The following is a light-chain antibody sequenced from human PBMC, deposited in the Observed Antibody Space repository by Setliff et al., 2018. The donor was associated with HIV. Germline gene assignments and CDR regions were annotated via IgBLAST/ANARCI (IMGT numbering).Light chain of an antibody. J-gene: IGLJ1*01. CDR3: CSYAGSNIFVV. CDR2: EVN. Sequence: SVSGSPGQSIIISCTGTTSDIGSYNRVSWYQQRPGTAPKLIIYEVNKRPSGVSNRFSGSKSGTTASLAISGLQADDEADYYCCSYAGSNIFVVFGTGTKVTV. V-gene: IGLV2-23*02. CDR1: TSDIGSYNR.